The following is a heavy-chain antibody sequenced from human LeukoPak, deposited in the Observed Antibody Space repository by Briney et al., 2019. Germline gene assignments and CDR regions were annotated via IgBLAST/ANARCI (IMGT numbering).Heavy chain of an antibody. V-gene: IGHV1-8*01. CDR1: GYTFTNYD. Sequence: ASVEVSCKASGYTFTNYDINWVRQATGQGLEWMGWMNPNSGNTGYTQKFQGRVTMTRNTSISTAYMELSGLRSEDTAVYYCARGRYESSGYYCDYWGQGTQVTVSS. CDR3: ARGRYESSGYYCDY. J-gene: IGHJ4*02. D-gene: IGHD3-22*01. CDR2: MNPNSGNT.